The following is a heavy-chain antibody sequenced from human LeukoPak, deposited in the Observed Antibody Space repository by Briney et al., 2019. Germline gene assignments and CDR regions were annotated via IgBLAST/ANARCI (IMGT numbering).Heavy chain of an antibody. CDR1: GGSFSGYY. V-gene: IGHV4-34*01. J-gene: IGHJ4*02. D-gene: IGHD6-19*01. CDR3: ARYKQWLVLSCFDY. CDR2: INHSGST. Sequence: KPSETLSLTCAVYGGSFSGYYWSWIRQPPGKGLEWIGEINHSGSTNYNPSLKSRVTISVDTSKNQFSLKLSSVTAADTAVYYCARYKQWLVLSCFDYWGQGTLVTVSS.